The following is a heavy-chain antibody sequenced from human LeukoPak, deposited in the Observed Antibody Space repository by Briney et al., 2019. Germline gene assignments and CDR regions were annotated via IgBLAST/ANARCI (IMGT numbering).Heavy chain of an antibody. CDR1: GGSISSGGYY. D-gene: IGHD3-22*01. Sequence: PSETLSLTCTVSGGSISSGGYYWSWIRQHPGTGLEWIGYIYYSGSTYYNPSLKSRVTISVDTSKNQFSLKLSSVAAADTAVYYCARGDSSGYYRRYYFDYWGQGTLVTVSS. J-gene: IGHJ4*02. V-gene: IGHV4-31*03. CDR3: ARGDSSGYYRRYYFDY. CDR2: IYYSGST.